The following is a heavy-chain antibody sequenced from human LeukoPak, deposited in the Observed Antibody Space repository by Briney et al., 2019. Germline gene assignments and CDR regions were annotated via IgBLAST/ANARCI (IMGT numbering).Heavy chain of an antibody. D-gene: IGHD5-12*01. J-gene: IGHJ4*02. CDR2: ISAYNGNT. CDR1: GYTFTSYG. CDR3: TREKIGSGYDQDLDY. V-gene: IGHV1-18*01. Sequence: ASVKVSCKASGYTFTSYGISWVRQAPGQGLEWMGWISAYNGNTNYAQKLQGRVTMTTDTSTSTAYMELRSLRSDDTALYYCTREKIGSGYDQDLDYWGQGTMVTVSS.